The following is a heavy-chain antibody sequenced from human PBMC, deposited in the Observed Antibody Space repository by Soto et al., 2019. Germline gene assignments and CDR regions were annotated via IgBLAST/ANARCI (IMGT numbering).Heavy chain of an antibody. D-gene: IGHD7-27*01. Sequence: GALRLSCAASGFTFTTYWMHWVRQVPGKGLVWVSRINNDGSSTSNADSVKGRFTISRDNAKNSLYLQMNSLRAEDTAVYYCARDLTARLTALCVNYHPGMDTRGQQTTLTISS. CDR2: INNDGSST. CDR1: GFTFTTYW. J-gene: IGHJ6*02. V-gene: IGHV3-74*01. CDR3: ARDLTARLTALCVNYHPGMDT.